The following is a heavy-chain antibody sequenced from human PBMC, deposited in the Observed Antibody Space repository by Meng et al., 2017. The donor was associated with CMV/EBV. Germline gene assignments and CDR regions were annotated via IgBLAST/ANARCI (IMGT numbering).Heavy chain of an antibody. V-gene: IGHV3-74*01. D-gene: IGHD5-18*01. CDR1: GFTFSSYC. J-gene: IGHJ4*02. CDR2: INSDGSST. CDR3: ARDMYSVDTAMGSFDY. Sequence: SGFTFSSYCMHWVRQAPGKGLVWVSRINSDGSSTSYADSVKGRFTISRDNAKNTLYLQMNSLRAEDTAVYYCARDMYSVDTAMGSFDYWGQGTLVTVSS.